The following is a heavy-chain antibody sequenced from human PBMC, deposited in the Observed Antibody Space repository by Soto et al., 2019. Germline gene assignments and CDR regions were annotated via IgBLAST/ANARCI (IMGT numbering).Heavy chain of an antibody. CDR3: ARADYYDSRGFYYDY. V-gene: IGHV1-8*01. J-gene: IGHJ4*02. D-gene: IGHD3-22*01. Sequence: ASVKVSCKASGYTFTSYDINWVRQATGQGLEWMGWMNPNSGNTGYAQKFQGRVTMTRDTSTSTAYMELSSLRSEDTAVYFCARADYYDSRGFYYDYWGQGTLVTVSS. CDR1: GYTFTSYD. CDR2: MNPNSGNT.